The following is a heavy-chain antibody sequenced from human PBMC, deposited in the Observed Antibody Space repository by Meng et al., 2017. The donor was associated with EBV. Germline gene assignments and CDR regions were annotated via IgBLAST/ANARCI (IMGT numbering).Heavy chain of an antibody. V-gene: IGHV1-69*01. J-gene: IGHJ4*02. D-gene: IGHD6-6*01. Sequence: SGDVVTNRQLSATCSLKPSGGTLCSYAFIWVRLAPGQRLGLMGGISPISGTANHALTFQGSATITADEPTSTAYMELSSLRSEDTAVYVCARVPCSSSPYFVYCRQGTLVTVSS. CDR3: ARVPCSSSPYFVY. CDR1: GGTLCSYA. CDR2: ISPISGTA.